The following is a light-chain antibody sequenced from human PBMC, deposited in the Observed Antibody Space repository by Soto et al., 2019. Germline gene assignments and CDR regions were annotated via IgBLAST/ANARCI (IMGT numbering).Light chain of an antibody. CDR2: DAS. Sequence: ELVWTQSPATLSLSPGERAKISCRASQSVSSYLAWYKQKPGQAPRLLIYDASNRATGIPARFSGSGSGTDFTLTIRSLEPEDFAVYYCQQRSDWPTFGQGTKLEIK. CDR1: QSVSSY. CDR3: QQRSDWPT. V-gene: IGKV3-11*01. J-gene: IGKJ1*01.